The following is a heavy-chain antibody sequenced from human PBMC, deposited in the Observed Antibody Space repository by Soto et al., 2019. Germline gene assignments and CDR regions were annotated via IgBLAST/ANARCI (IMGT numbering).Heavy chain of an antibody. J-gene: IGHJ6*02. D-gene: IGHD3-3*01. CDR3: ALKTYYDFWSGYHDYYYGMDV. CDR1: GGTFSSYA. Sequence: QVQLVQSGAEVKKPGSSVKVSCKASGGTFSSYAISWVRQAPGQGLEWMGGIIPIFGTANYAQKFQGRVTITADESTSTAYMELSSLSSEDTAVYYGALKTYYDFWSGYHDYYYGMDVWGQGTTVTVSS. V-gene: IGHV1-69*01. CDR2: IIPIFGTA.